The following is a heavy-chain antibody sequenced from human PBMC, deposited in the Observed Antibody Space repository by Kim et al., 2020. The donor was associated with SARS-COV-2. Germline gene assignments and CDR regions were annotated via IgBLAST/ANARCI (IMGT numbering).Heavy chain of an antibody. CDR2: ISYDGSNK. J-gene: IGHJ5*02. D-gene: IGHD4-17*01. CDR1: GFTFSSYA. Sequence: GRSLRLSCAASGFTFSSYAMHWVRQAPGKGLEWVAVISYDGSNKYYADSVKGRFTISRDNSKNTLYLQINSLRAEDTAVYYCVYGDYANWFDPWGQGTLV. V-gene: IGHV3-30*04. CDR3: VYGDYANWFDP.